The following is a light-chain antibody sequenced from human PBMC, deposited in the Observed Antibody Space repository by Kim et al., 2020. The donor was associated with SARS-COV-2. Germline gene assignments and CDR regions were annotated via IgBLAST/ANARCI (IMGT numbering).Light chain of an antibody. Sequence: SASVGDRVNITCQGSQSIFNYLNWYQQKPGKAPKLLIYDASNLETGVPSRFSGSGSGTHFIFTISSLQSEDFATYYCQQCDAVPYTFGRGTKLEI. CDR3: QQCDAVPYT. CDR2: DAS. V-gene: IGKV1-33*01. J-gene: IGKJ2*01. CDR1: QSIFNY.